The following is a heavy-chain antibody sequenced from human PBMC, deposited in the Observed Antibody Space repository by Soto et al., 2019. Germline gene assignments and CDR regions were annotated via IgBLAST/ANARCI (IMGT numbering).Heavy chain of an antibody. CDR1: GFIFSSYA. D-gene: IGHD1-26*01. V-gene: IGHV3-23*01. J-gene: IGHJ4*02. Sequence: GGSLRLSCADSGFIFSSYAIGWVRQAPGKGLEWVSAICGTGDNAYYADSVKGGFTTSRDNSNSILSVRMKSLRAEDTAIYYCARFFAGGTRGYFDSWGQGTLVTVSS. CDR3: ARFFAGGTRGYFDS. CDR2: ICGTGDNA.